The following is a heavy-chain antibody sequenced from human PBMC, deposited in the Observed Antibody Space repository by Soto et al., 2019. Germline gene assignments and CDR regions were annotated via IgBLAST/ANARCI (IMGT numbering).Heavy chain of an antibody. CDR1: GGSFSSDSFI. D-gene: IGHD1-26*01. V-gene: IGHV4-31*03. Sequence: SETLSLTCSASGGSFSSDSFIWSWVRQFPGKGLEWIGYINYSGTTYYNPSLRSRITLSVDTSKNQFSLNLSSVTAADTAVYYCARDHKWDGMDVWGQRTTGTVSS. J-gene: IGHJ6*02. CDR2: INYSGTT. CDR3: ARDHKWDGMDV.